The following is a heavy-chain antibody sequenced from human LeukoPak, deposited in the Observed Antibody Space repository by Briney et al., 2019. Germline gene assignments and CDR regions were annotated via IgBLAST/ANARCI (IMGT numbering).Heavy chain of an antibody. Sequence: SVKVSCKASGVTFSSYAISWVRQAPGQGLEWMGGIIPIFGTANYALKFQGRVTITADESTSTAYMELSSLRSEDTAVYYCAREKPLDFWSGYQSAYYYYYGMDVWGQGTTVTVSS. CDR3: AREKPLDFWSGYQSAYYYYYGMDV. CDR1: GVTFSSYA. V-gene: IGHV1-69*13. J-gene: IGHJ6*02. CDR2: IIPIFGTA. D-gene: IGHD3-3*01.